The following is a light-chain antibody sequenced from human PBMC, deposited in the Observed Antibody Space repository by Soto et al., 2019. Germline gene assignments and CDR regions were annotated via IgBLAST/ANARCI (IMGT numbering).Light chain of an antibody. CDR2: WAS. Sequence: DIVMTQSPDSLAVSLGERATINCKSSQTVVHGSNNLAWYQQRPGQPPKLLIYWASTRESGVPGRFSGSGSETDFTLTISSLQAEDVAIYYSQQYYTTPVTFGQGTKVELK. V-gene: IGKV4-1*01. CDR3: QQYYTTPVT. CDR1: QTVVHGSNN. J-gene: IGKJ1*01.